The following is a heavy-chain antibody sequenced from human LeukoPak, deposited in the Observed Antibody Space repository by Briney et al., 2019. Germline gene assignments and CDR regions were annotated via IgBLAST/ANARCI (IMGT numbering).Heavy chain of an antibody. Sequence: SETLSLTCTVSGGSISSSSYYWGWIRQPPGKGLEWIGSIYYSGSTYYNPSLKSRVTISVDTSKNQFSLKLSSVTAADTAVYYCARVVRYFDWLSTPYYMDVWGKGTTVTVSS. CDR3: ARVVRYFDWLSTPYYMDV. D-gene: IGHD3-9*01. CDR2: IYYSGST. V-gene: IGHV4-39*07. CDR1: GGSISSSSYY. J-gene: IGHJ6*03.